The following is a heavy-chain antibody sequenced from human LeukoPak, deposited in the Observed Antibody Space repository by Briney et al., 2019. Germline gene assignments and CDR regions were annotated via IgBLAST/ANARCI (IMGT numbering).Heavy chain of an antibody. D-gene: IGHD2-8*01. CDR1: GGSISSYY. Sequence: SETLSLTCTVSGGSISSYYWSWIRQPPGKGLEWIGYIYYSGSTNYNPSLKSRVTISVATSKNQFSLKLSSVTAADTAVYYCARDSELTHCTNGVCPFDYWGQGTLVTVSS. CDR3: ARDSELTHCTNGVCPFDY. V-gene: IGHV4-59*12. CDR2: IYYSGST. J-gene: IGHJ4*02.